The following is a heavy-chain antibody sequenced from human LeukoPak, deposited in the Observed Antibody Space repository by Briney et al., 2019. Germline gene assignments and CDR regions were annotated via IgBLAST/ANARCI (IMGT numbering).Heavy chain of an antibody. J-gene: IGHJ4*02. CDR2: IIPIFGTA. V-gene: IGHV1-69*05. CDR1: GGTFSSYA. Sequence: SVKVSCKASGGTFSSYAISWVRQAPGQGLEWMGRIIPIFGTANYAQKFQGRVTITTDESTSTAYMELSSLRSEDTAVYYCAREGDRYGYSSYFDYWRQGTLVTVSS. D-gene: IGHD5-18*01. CDR3: AREGDRYGYSSYFDY.